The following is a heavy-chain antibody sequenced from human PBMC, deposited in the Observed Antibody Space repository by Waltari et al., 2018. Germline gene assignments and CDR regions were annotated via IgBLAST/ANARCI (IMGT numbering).Heavy chain of an antibody. J-gene: IGHJ4*02. D-gene: IGHD4-17*01. Sequence: QVQLVESGGGVVQPGTSLRLSCAASGFTFKNYPMPWVRQAPGKGLEWVAVISWDGKVKKYADFVEGRFTISRDDSRNTLYLQMSSLRTEDTAVYFCARDPKRGYGDYFDYWGQGTQVTVSS. V-gene: IGHV3-30*04. CDR2: ISWDGKVK. CDR1: GFTFKNYP. CDR3: ARDPKRGYGDYFDY.